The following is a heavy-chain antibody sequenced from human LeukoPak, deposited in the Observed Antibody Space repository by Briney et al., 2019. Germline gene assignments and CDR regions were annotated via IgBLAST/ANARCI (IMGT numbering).Heavy chain of an antibody. V-gene: IGHV3-53*01. D-gene: IGHD5-18*01. CDR3: ARGGYSYGRPFDH. J-gene: IGHJ4*02. CDR2: IYRGGNT. CDR1: GFTVSTDF. Sequence: GGSLRLSCVASGFTVSTDFMSWVRQAPGKGLEWVSVIYRGGNTYYVDSVKGRFTISRDNSKNMVYLQMNSLRVEDTAVYYCARGGYSYGRPFDHWGQGTLVTVSS.